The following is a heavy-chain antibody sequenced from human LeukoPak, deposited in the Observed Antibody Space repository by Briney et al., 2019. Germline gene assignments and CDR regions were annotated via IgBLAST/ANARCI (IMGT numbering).Heavy chain of an antibody. Sequence: PGGSLRLSCAASGFTFDNAWMSWVRQATGKGQDWGGRIKSKADGGTTDYAAPVKGRFTISRDDSKNTLYLQMNSLKAEDTAVYYCTTDPHYYDSSGYFFPPLSWGQGTLVTVSS. D-gene: IGHD3-22*01. CDR2: IKSKADGGTT. J-gene: IGHJ4*02. CDR1: GFTFDNAW. V-gene: IGHV3-15*01. CDR3: TTDPHYYDSSGYFFPPLS.